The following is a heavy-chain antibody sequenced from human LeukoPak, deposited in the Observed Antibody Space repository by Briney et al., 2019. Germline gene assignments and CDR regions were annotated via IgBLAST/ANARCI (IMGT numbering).Heavy chain of an antibody. CDR2: INQDGSEK. Sequence: GGSLRLSCAASGFTFSSYWMSWVRQAPGKGLEWVANINQDGSEKYYVDSVKGRFSISRDNAENSLYLKMNSLRAEDTAVYYCARKISPFDYWGQGTLVSVSS. CDR1: GFTFSSYW. J-gene: IGHJ4*02. CDR3: ARKISPFDY. V-gene: IGHV3-7*01.